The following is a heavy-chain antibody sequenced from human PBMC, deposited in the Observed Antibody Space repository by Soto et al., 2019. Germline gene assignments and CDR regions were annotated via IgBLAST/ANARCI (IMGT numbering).Heavy chain of an antibody. V-gene: IGHV3-30*18. CDR2: ISYDGSNK. CDR1: GFTFSSYG. Sequence: QVQLVESGGGVVQPGRSLRLSCAASGFTFSSYGMHWVRQAPGKGLEWVAVISYDGSNKYYADSVKGRFTISRDNSKNTLYLQMNSLRAEDTAVYYCAKGLGNYYYYGMDVWGQGTTVTVSS. D-gene: IGHD5-12*01. J-gene: IGHJ6*02. CDR3: AKGLGNYYYYGMDV.